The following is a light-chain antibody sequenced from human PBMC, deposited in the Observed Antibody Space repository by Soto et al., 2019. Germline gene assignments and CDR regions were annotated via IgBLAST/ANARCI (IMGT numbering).Light chain of an antibody. Sequence: EIVLTQSPATLSLSPGERATLSCMASQSVSSYLAWYQQKPGQAPRLLIYDASNRATGIPARFSGSGSGTDFTLTISSLEPEDFAVYYCQQRSNWPPTFGQGRRLE. CDR1: QSVSSY. V-gene: IGKV3-11*01. CDR2: DAS. CDR3: QQRSNWPPT. J-gene: IGKJ5*01.